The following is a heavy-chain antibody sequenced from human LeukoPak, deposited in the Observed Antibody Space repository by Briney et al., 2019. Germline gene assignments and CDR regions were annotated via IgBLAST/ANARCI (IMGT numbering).Heavy chain of an antibody. Sequence: GGSLRLSCAASGFTFINYAMSWVRQAPGKGLEWVSAIRGSGGVTDYAASVKGRFTLSRESSKDTLYLEMNSLRAEDTAVYYCAKSSYGSSWYGDFWGQGPLVTVSS. D-gene: IGHD6-13*01. CDR1: GFTFINYA. CDR2: IRGSGGVT. CDR3: AKSSYGSSWYGDF. V-gene: IGHV3-23*01. J-gene: IGHJ4*02.